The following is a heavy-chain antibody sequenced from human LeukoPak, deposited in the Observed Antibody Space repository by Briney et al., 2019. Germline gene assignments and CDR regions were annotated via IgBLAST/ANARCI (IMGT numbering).Heavy chain of an antibody. Sequence: EASVKVSCKASGYTFTGYYMHWVRQAPGQGLEWMGWINPNSGGTNYAQKFQGRVTMTRDTSISTAYMELSRLRSDDTAVYYYASYYDFKNWFDPWGQGTLVTVSA. CDR1: GYTFTGYY. CDR3: ASYYDFKNWFDP. V-gene: IGHV1-2*02. D-gene: IGHD3-3*01. CDR2: INPNSGGT. J-gene: IGHJ5*02.